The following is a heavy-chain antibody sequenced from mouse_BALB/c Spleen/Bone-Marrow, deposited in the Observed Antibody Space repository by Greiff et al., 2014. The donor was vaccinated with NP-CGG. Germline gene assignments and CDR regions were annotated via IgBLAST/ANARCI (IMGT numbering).Heavy chain of an antibody. CDR1: GFTFSSYA. D-gene: IGHD2-2*01. CDR3: AREMVTGFAY. Sequence: DVKLVESGGGLVKPGGSLKLSCAASGFTFSSYAMSWVRQTPEKRLEWVASISSGGSTYYPDSVKGRFTISRDNARNILYLQMSSLRSEDTAMYYCAREMVTGFAYWGQGTLVTVSA. J-gene: IGHJ3*01. CDR2: ISSGGST. V-gene: IGHV5-6-5*01.